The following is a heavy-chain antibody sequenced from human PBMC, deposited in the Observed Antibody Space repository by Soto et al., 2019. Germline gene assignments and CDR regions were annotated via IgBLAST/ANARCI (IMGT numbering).Heavy chain of an antibody. D-gene: IGHD2-2*01. V-gene: IGHV1-69*02. Sequence: SVKVSCKASGGTFSSYTISWMRQAPGQGLEWMGRIIPILGIANYAQKFQGRVTITADKSTSTAYMELSSLRSEDTAVYYCARTLIGVPAAPIDYWGQGTLVTVSS. CDR1: GGTFSSYT. J-gene: IGHJ4*02. CDR2: IIPILGIA. CDR3: ARTLIGVPAAPIDY.